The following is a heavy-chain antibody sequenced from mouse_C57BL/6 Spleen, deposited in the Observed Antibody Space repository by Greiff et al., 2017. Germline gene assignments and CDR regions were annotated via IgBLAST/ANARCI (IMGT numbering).Heavy chain of an antibody. J-gene: IGHJ4*01. Sequence: QVTLKVCGPGILQSSPTLSLTCSFSGFSLSTSGMGVSWIRQPSGKGLEWLAHIYWDDDKSTNPSLKSRLTISKDTSRNQVFLKITSVDTADTATYYCASLYINYAYAMDYWGQGTSVTVSS. CDR1: GFSLSTSGMG. CDR2: IYWDDDK. CDR3: ASLYINYAYAMDY. D-gene: IGHD2-5*01. V-gene: IGHV8-12*01.